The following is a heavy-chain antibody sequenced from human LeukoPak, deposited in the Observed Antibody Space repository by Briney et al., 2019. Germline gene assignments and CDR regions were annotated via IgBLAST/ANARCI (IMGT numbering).Heavy chain of an antibody. CDR2: ISWNSGSI. CDR3: AKRAMFHAFDI. J-gene: IGHJ3*02. CDR1: GFTFDDYA. Sequence: SLRLSCAASGFTFDDYAMHWVRQAPGKGLEWVSGISWNSGSIGYADSVKGRFTISRDNAKNSLYLQMNSLRAEDTALHYCAKRAMFHAFDIWGQGTMVTVSS. D-gene: IGHD3-10*02. V-gene: IGHV3-9*01.